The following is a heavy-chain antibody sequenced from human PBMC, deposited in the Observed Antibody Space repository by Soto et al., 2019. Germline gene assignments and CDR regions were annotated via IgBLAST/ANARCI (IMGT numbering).Heavy chain of an antibody. J-gene: IGHJ4*02. CDR2: ISYDGSNK. Sequence: SLRLSCAASGFTFSSYAMHWVRQAPGKGLEWVAVISYDGSNKYYADSVKGRFTISRDNSKNTLYLQMNSLRAEDTAVYYCARDADYYDSSGYYDWGQGTLVTVSS. V-gene: IGHV3-30-3*01. CDR3: ARDADYYDSSGYYD. D-gene: IGHD3-22*01. CDR1: GFTFSSYA.